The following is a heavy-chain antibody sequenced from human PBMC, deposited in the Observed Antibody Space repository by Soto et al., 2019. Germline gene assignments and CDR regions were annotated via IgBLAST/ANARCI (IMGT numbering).Heavy chain of an antibody. CDR1: GFTFSSYD. Sequence: GGSLRLSCAASGFTFSSYDMHWVRQATGKGLEWVSAIGTAGDTYYPGSVKGRFTISRENAKNSLYLQMNSLRAGDTAVYYCARGRVVAATERYFDYWGQGTLVTVSS. J-gene: IGHJ4*02. CDR3: ARGRVVAATERYFDY. D-gene: IGHD2-15*01. V-gene: IGHV3-13*01. CDR2: IGTAGDT.